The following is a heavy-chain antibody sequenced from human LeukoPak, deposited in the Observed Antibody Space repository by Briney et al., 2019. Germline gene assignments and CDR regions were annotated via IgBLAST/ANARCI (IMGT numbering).Heavy chain of an antibody. CDR3: ARDKGGYNYEYYFDS. Sequence: GGSLRLSCAASGFTFDDYTMHWVRQAPGKGLEWVSLISWDGGSTYYADSVKGRFTISRDNAENSLYLQMNSLRAEDTAVYFCARDKGGYNYEYYFDSWGQGALVTVSS. CDR2: ISWDGGST. CDR1: GFTFDDYT. V-gene: IGHV3-43*01. J-gene: IGHJ4*02. D-gene: IGHD5-18*01.